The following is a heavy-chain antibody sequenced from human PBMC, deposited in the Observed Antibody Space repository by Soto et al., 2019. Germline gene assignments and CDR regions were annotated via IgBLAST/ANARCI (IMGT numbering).Heavy chain of an antibody. J-gene: IGHJ6*02. Sequence: ASVKVSCKASGYTFTGYYMHWVRQAPGQGLEWMGWINPNSGGTNYAQKFQGWVTMTRDTSISTAYMELSRLRSDDTAVYYCARGNYDFWSGYSYYYYYGMDVWGQGTTVTVSS. CDR3: ARGNYDFWSGYSYYYYYGMDV. CDR1: GYTFTGYY. D-gene: IGHD3-3*01. V-gene: IGHV1-2*04. CDR2: INPNSGGT.